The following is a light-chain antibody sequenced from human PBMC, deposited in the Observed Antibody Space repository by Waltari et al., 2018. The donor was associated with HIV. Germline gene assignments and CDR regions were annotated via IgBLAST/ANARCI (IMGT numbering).Light chain of an antibody. CDR2: KDS. J-gene: IGLJ2*01. CDR3: QSADSSGTYPVV. CDR1: ALPKKY. V-gene: IGLV3-25*03. Sequence: SYELTQPPSVSVSPGQTARITCSGDALPKKYAYWYQQKPGQAPGGVIYKDSERPSGIPGRFSGSSSGTTVTLTISGVQAEDEADYYCQSADSSGTYPVVFGGGTKLTVL.